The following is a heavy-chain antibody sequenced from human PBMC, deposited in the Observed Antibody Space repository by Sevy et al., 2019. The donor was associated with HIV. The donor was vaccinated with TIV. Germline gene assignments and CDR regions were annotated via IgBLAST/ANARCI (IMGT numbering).Heavy chain of an antibody. CDR1: GFTFSSYA. CDR3: ARDFEINYYDSSGYPFDY. J-gene: IGHJ4*02. CDR2: ISYDGSNK. D-gene: IGHD3-22*01. V-gene: IGHV3-30-3*01. Sequence: GGSLRLSCAASGFTFSSYAMHWVRQAPGKGLEWVAVISYDGSNKYYADPVKGRFTISRDNSKNTLYLQMNSLRAEDTAVYYCARDFEINYYDSSGYPFDYWGQRTLVTVSS.